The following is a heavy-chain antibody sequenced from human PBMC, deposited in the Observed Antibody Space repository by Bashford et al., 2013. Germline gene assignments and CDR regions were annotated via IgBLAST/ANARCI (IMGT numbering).Heavy chain of an antibody. V-gene: IGHV3-23*01. D-gene: IGHD1/OR15-1a*01. J-gene: IGHJ6*02. CDR3: ARGVVQANNKFPQYYYYGMDV. Sequence: SLRLSCAASGFTFSTYGMTWVRQAPGKGLEWVSSISGSSDNTFYADSVKGRFTISRDNSKNTLYLQMNSLRAEDTAVYYCARGVVQANNKFPQYYYYGMDVWGQGTTVTVSS. CDR2: ISGSSDNT. CDR1: GFTFSTYG.